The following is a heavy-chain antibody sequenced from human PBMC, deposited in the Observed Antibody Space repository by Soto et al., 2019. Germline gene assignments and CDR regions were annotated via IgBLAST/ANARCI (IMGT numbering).Heavy chain of an antibody. CDR2: IYYSGST. CDR3: AGVVPAAHYAFDI. D-gene: IGHD2-2*01. CDR1: GGSISSSSYY. V-gene: IGHV4-39*01. Sequence: QLQLQESGPGLVKPSETLSLTCTVSGGSISSSSYYWGLIRQPPGKGLEWIGSIYYSGSTYYNPSLKSRVTISVDTSKNQFSLKLSSVTAADTAVYYCAGVVPAAHYAFDIWGQGTMVTVSS. J-gene: IGHJ3*02.